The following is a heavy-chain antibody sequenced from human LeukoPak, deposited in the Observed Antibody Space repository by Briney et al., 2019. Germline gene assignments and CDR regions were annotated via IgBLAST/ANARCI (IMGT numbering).Heavy chain of an antibody. V-gene: IGHV4-4*07. CDR2: IYGSRST. Sequence: SETPSLTCTVSGDSISSLFLSWIRQPAGKGLEWIGRIYGSRSTTYNPSLKSRVTMSVDTSKNQFSLKLTSVTAADTAVYYCARDPGTTGEVKFDSWGHGILVTVSS. D-gene: IGHD4-17*01. CDR3: ARDPGTTGEVKFDS. J-gene: IGHJ5*01. CDR1: GDSISSLF.